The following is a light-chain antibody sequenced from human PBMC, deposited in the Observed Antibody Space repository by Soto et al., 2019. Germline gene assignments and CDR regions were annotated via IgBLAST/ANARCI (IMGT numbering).Light chain of an antibody. V-gene: IGLV1-40*01. Sequence: QSVLTQPPSVSGAPGQRVTISCTGSSSNIGAGYDVHWYQQLPGTAPKLLISGNSNRPSGVPDRFSGSKSGTSASLAITWLQAEDEADFYGQSHDSSLSAYVFGTGTKLTVL. J-gene: IGLJ1*01. CDR1: SSNIGAGYD. CDR3: QSHDSSLSAYV. CDR2: GNS.